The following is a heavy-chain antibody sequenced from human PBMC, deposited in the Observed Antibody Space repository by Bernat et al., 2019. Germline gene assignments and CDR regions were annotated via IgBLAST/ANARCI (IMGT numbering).Heavy chain of an antibody. Sequence: EVQLVESGGGLVQPGRSLRLSCTASGFTFGDYAMSWVRQAPGKGLEWVGFIRSKAYGGTTEYAASVKGGFTISRDDSKSIAYLQMNSLKTEDTAVYYCTRAYYYYYYMDVWGKGTTVTVSS. J-gene: IGHJ6*03. CDR1: GFTFGDYA. CDR3: TRAYYYYYYMDV. V-gene: IGHV3-49*04. CDR2: IRSKAYGGTT.